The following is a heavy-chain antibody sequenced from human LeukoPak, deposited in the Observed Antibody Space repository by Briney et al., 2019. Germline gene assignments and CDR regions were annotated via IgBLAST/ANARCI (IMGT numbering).Heavy chain of an antibody. V-gene: IGHV4-34*01. Sequence: SETLSLTCAVYGGSFSGYYWSWIRQPPGKGLEWIGEINHSGSTNYNASLKSRVTISVDTSTNQFSLNLSSVTAADTAVYYCARSANAFDIWGQGTMVTVSS. CDR2: INHSGST. CDR1: GGSFSGYY. J-gene: IGHJ3*02. CDR3: ARSANAFDI.